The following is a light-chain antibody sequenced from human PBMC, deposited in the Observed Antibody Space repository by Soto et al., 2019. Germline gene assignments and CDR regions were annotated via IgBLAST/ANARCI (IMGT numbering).Light chain of an antibody. CDR1: QSISRN. J-gene: IGKJ5*01. Sequence: EIVMTQSPATLSGSPGERATLSCRASQSISRNLAWYQQKPGQAPRLLIFGASTRATGIPARFSGSGSGTDFTLTISSLEPEDFAVYYCQQRSNRPPGITFGQGTRLEIK. CDR2: GAS. CDR3: QQRSNRPPGIT. V-gene: IGKV3D-15*01.